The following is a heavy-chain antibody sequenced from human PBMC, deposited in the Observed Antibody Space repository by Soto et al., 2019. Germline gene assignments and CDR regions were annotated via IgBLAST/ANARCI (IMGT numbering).Heavy chain of an antibody. CDR3: AKNVWGITIFGGMDV. CDR1: GFIFNNYG. D-gene: IGHD3-9*01. J-gene: IGHJ6*02. CDR2: ISEDGSST. V-gene: IGHV3-30*18. Sequence: HPGGSLRLSCTVSGFIFNNYGMQWVRQAPGKGLEWVAVISEDGSSTYYADSVKGRFTISRDNSKNTLYLQMNSLRAEDTAVYYCAKNVWGITIFGGMDVWGQGTTVTVSS.